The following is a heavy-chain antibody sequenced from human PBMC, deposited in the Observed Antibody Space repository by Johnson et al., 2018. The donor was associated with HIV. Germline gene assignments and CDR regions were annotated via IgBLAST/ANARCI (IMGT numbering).Heavy chain of an antibody. CDR1: GFTFGDYY. D-gene: IGHD1-26*01. V-gene: IGHV3-11*04. J-gene: IGHJ3*02. CDR2: ICSSGSTL. Sequence: VQLVESGGGLVKPGGSLRLSCAASGFTFGDYYMTWIRQAPGKGLEWVSYICSSGSTLYYADSVKGRFTISRDNSNNRLYLQMSGLRTEDTAVYYCAGPNSAQYQHAFDIWGQGTKVTVSS. CDR3: AGPNSAQYQHAFDI.